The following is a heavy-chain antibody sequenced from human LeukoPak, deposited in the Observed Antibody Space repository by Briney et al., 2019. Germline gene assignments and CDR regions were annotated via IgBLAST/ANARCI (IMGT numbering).Heavy chain of an antibody. CDR2: IYYSGST. CDR3: ARVGGLLPAPSDAFDI. Sequence: PSETLSLTCTVSGGSISSYYWSWIRQPPGKGLEWIGYIYYSGSTNYNPSLKSRVTISVDTSKNQFSLKLSSVTAADTAVYYCARVGGLLPAPSDAFDIWGQGTMVTVSS. D-gene: IGHD3-22*01. J-gene: IGHJ3*02. CDR1: GGSISSYY. V-gene: IGHV4-59*01.